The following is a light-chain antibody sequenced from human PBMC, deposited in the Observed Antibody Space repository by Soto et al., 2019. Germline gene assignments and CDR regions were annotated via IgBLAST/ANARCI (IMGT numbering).Light chain of an antibody. CDR2: EVS. V-gene: IGLV2-14*01. J-gene: IGLJ1*01. Sequence: QPALTQPASVSGSPGQSITISCTGTSSDVGGYNFVSWYQQHPDKAPKLMIYEVSNRPSGVSNRFSGSKSGNTASLTISGLQAEDEADYYCSSYTSSSTYVFGTGTKVTVL. CDR1: SSDVGGYNF. CDR3: SSYTSSSTYV.